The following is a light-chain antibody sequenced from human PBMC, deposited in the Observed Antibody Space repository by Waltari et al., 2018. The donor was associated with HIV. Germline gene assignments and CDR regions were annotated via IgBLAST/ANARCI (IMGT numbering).Light chain of an antibody. V-gene: IGKV1-8*01. J-gene: IGKJ4*01. CDR3: QQYHTYPLT. CDR1: QYISSY. Sequence: AIWMTQSPSSFSASTGDRVTITCRASQYISSYLAWYQQKPGKAPKLLIHGASTLESGVPSRFSGSGSGTDFTLTISCLQSEDFATYYCQQYHTYPLTFSGGTKVEI. CDR2: GAS.